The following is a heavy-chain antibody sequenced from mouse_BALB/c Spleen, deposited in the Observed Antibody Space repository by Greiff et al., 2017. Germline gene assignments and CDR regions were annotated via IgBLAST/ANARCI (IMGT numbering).Heavy chain of an antibody. CDR2: ISDGGSYT. CDR3: ARPPYYYGSIYAMDY. Sequence: EVKLQESGGGLVKPGGSLKLSCAASGFTFSDYYMYWVRQTPEKRLEWVATISDGGSYTYYPDSVKGRFTISRDNAKNNLYLQMSSLKSEDTAMYYCARPPYYYGSIYAMDYWGQGTSVTVSS. J-gene: IGHJ4*01. V-gene: IGHV5-4*02. D-gene: IGHD1-1*01. CDR1: GFTFSDYY.